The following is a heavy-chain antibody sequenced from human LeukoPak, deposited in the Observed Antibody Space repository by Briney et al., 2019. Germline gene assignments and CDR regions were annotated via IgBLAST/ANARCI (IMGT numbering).Heavy chain of an antibody. CDR3: ARVYGEYGWSGP. Sequence: ASVRVSCKTSGYTFTGYYMHWVRQAPGQGLEWMGWININSGGTNYAQKFQGRVTMTRDTSIHTAYMELSRLRSDDTAVYYCARVYGEYGWSGPWGQGTLVTVSS. CDR2: ININSGGT. D-gene: IGHD4-17*01. CDR1: GYTFTGYY. J-gene: IGHJ5*02. V-gene: IGHV1-2*02.